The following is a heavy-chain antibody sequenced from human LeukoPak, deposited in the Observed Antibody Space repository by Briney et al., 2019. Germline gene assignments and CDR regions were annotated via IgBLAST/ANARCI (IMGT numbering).Heavy chain of an antibody. CDR2: INTSGST. CDR3: ARLGTLEIFGEPYIDY. CDR1: GGSISSYY. D-gene: IGHD3-3*01. J-gene: IGHJ4*02. V-gene: IGHV4-4*09. Sequence: SETLSLTCTVSGGSISSYYWSWIRQPPGKGLEWIRYINTSGSTNYNPSLKSRVTISVDTSKNQFSLKLSSVTAADTAVYYCARLGTLEIFGEPYIDYWGQGTLVTVSS.